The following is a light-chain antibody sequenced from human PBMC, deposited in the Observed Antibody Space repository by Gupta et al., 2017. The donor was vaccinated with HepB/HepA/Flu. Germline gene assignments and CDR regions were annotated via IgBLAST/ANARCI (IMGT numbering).Light chain of an antibody. CDR1: QSVRSY. CDR2: DAS. J-gene: IGKJ4*01. Sequence: EIVLTQSPATLSLSPGERATRSCRASQSVRSYLAWYQQKPGQAPRLLIYDASNRDTGITARFSGSGSGKDXPLTISXREQEDFAVYYYQQRSNWPRITFGXGTKVEIK. CDR3: QQRSNWPRIT. V-gene: IGKV3-11*01.